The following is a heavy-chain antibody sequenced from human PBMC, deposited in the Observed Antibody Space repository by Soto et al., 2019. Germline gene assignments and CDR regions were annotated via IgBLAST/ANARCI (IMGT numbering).Heavy chain of an antibody. V-gene: IGHV6-1*01. Sequence: SQTLSLTCAISGDSFSGNSAAWNWIRLSPSRGLEWLARTYYRSRWYNDYAVSVRSRITVNADTSKNQFSLQLTSVTLEDTAIYYCAGTTSHHWLYMDDWGRGTTVTVSS. CDR2: TYYRSRWYN. D-gene: IGHD1-1*01. CDR1: GDSFSGNSAA. J-gene: IGHJ6*03. CDR3: AGTTSHHWLYMDD.